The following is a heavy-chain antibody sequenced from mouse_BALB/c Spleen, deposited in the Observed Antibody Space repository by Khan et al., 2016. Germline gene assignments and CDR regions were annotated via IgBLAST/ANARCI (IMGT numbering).Heavy chain of an antibody. CDR3: AGAWYSIDY. J-gene: IGHJ4*01. CDR2: ILPGSGYS. Sequence: QVQLQQSGAELMKPGASVKISCKATGYTFSNYWIEWVKQRPGHGLEWIGDILPGSGYSNSNENFKGKATFTADASSNTAYMQLISLTSEDAAVYFCAGAWYSIDYWGQGTSVTVSS. V-gene: IGHV1-9*01. CDR1: GYTFSNYW.